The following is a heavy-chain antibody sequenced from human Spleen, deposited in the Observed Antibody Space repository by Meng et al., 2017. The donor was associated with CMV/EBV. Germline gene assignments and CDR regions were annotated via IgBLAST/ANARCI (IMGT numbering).Heavy chain of an antibody. CDR3: ARMYYHDTSGSNWFDP. CDR2: INPNSGAT. D-gene: IGHD3-22*01. CDR1: GYTFIDYY. J-gene: IGHJ5*02. Sequence: SGYTFIDYYRHWVRQAPGQGLEWMGWINPNSGATNYAQNFQGRVTLTRDTSITTAYMDLSRLRFDDTAVYYCARMYYHDTSGSNWFDPWGQGTLVTVSS. V-gene: IGHV1-2*02.